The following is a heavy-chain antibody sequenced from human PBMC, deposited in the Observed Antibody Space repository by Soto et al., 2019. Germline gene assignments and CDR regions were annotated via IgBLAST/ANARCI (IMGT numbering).Heavy chain of an antibody. CDR3: ARGMHYYFWSAGPLLGMDV. J-gene: IGHJ6*02. CDR2: IKSDGSST. D-gene: IGHD3-3*01. Sequence: EVQLVESGGGLVQPGGSLRLSCAVSGFTVSSYRMHWVRQAPGKGLVWVSRIKSDGSSTSYADSVKGRFTISRDNAKNTVYLQMNSLRAEDTAVYYCARGMHYYFWSAGPLLGMDVWGQGTTVTVS. V-gene: IGHV3-74*01. CDR1: GFTVSSYR.